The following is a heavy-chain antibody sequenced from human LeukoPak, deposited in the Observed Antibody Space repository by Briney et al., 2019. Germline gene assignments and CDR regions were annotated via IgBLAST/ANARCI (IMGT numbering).Heavy chain of an antibody. D-gene: IGHD4-23*01. CDR2: IYYSGST. CDR1: GGSISSYY. Sequence: PSETLSLTCTVSGGSISSYYWSWIRRPPGKGLEWIGYIYYSGSTNFNPSLKSRVTISVDTSKNQFSLKLSSVTAADTAVYYCARFGSPQGYGGNKAFDILGHGTKVTVSS. J-gene: IGHJ3*02. V-gene: IGHV4-59*01. CDR3: ARFGSPQGYGGNKAFDI.